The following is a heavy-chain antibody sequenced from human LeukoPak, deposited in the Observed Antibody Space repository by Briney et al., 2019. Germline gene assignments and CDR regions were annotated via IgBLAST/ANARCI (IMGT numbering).Heavy chain of an antibody. V-gene: IGHV4-4*07. CDR3: ARDFIYGSGSYYVDP. D-gene: IGHD3-10*01. J-gene: IGHJ5*02. CDR1: GGSISSYY. CDR2: IYTNGST. Sequence: SETLSLTCTVSGGSISSYYWSWIRQPAGKGLEWIGRIYTNGSTNYNPSLKSRVTMSVDTSKDQFSLKLSSVTAADTAVYYCARDFIYGSGSYYVDPWGQGTLVTVSS.